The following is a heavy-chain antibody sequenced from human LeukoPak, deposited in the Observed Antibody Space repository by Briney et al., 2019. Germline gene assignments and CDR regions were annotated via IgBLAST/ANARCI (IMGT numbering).Heavy chain of an antibody. Sequence: GEPLKISCKGSGYSFPSYWIGWVRQMPGKGLEWMGIIYPGDSDTRYSPSFQGQVTISVDKSISTVYLQWRSLKASDTAMYYCARPVGVVTAAAFDIWGQGTMVIVSS. J-gene: IGHJ3*02. V-gene: IGHV5-51*01. CDR2: IYPGDSDT. CDR1: GYSFPSYW. D-gene: IGHD2-21*02. CDR3: ARPVGVVTAAAFDI.